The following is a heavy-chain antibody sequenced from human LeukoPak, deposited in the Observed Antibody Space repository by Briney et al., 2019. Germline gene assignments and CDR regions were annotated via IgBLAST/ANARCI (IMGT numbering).Heavy chain of an antibody. V-gene: IGHV3-30*03. J-gene: IGHJ1*01. CDR3: ATNGDYDAEYFQH. D-gene: IGHD4-17*01. CDR1: GFTFSSYG. Sequence: PGRSLRLSCAASGFTFSSYGMHCVRQAPGKGLEWVAVISYDGSNKYYADSVKGRFTISRDNSKNTLYLQMNSLRAEDTAVYYCATNGDYDAEYFQHWGQGTLVTVSS. CDR2: ISYDGSNK.